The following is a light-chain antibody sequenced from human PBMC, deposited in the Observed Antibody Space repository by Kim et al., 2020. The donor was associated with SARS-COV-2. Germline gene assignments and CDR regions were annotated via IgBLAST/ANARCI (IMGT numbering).Light chain of an antibody. CDR2: AAS. CDR1: QGISSY. CDR3: QQYYTYPRT. Sequence: AIRLTQSPLSFSASTGDRVTITCRASQGISSYLAWYQQKPGKAPNLLIYAASTLQRGVPSRFSGSGSGTNFTLTISCLQSEDSASYYCQQYYTYPRTFGPGTKVDIK. V-gene: IGKV1-8*01. J-gene: IGKJ3*01.